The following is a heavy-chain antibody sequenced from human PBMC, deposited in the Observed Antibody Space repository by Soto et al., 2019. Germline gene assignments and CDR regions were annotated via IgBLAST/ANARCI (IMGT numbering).Heavy chain of an antibody. V-gene: IGHV3-30*18. Sequence: PGGSLRLSCAASGFTFSSYGMHWVRQAPGKGLEWVAVISYDGSNKYYADSVKGRFTISRDNSKNTLYLQMNSLRAEDTAVYYCAKEKGTYSSSATWFDPWGQGTLVTVSS. CDR2: ISYDGSNK. J-gene: IGHJ5*02. D-gene: IGHD6-6*01. CDR1: GFTFSSYG. CDR3: AKEKGTYSSSATWFDP.